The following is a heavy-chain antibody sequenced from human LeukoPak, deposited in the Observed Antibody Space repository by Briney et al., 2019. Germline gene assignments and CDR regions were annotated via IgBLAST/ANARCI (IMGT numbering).Heavy chain of an antibody. Sequence: PGGSLSLSCAASGFTFSSYEMNWVRQALGKGLEWASYISSSGSTIYYADSLKGRFTISRDNAKNSLYLQMNSLRAEDTAVYYCVRGRGGDYVCHWGQGSLVTVSS. CDR3: VRGRGGDYVCH. V-gene: IGHV3-48*03. D-gene: IGHD3-16*01. J-gene: IGHJ4*02. CDR1: GFTFSSYE. CDR2: ISSSGSTI.